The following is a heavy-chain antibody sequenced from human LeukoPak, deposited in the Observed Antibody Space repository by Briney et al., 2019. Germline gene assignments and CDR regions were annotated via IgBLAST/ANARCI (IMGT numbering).Heavy chain of an antibody. J-gene: IGHJ4*02. CDR1: GGSISTYY. CDR2: IYYSGST. Sequence: SETLSLTCTVSGGSISTYYWSWIRQPPGKXXXXXGDIYYSGSTNYNPSLKSRVTISVDSSKNQFSLKLSSVTAADTAVYYCARQLYSNFNYYEYWGQGALVTVSS. V-gene: IGHV4-59*08. D-gene: IGHD4-11*01. CDR3: ARQLYSNFNYYEY.